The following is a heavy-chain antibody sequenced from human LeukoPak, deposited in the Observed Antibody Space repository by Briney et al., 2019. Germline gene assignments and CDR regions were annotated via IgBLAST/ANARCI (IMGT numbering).Heavy chain of an antibody. D-gene: IGHD1-1*01. J-gene: IGHJ6*04. Sequence: GASVKVSCKASGYTSTRYGISWVRQAPGQGLEWMGWISAYNGNTNYAQKLQGRGTIATDTSTSTAYMELRSLRSDDTAVYYCARDKLERRPYYYGMDVWGKGTTVTVSS. CDR3: ARDKLERRPYYYGMDV. CDR2: ISAYNGNT. V-gene: IGHV1-18*04. CDR1: GYTSTRYG.